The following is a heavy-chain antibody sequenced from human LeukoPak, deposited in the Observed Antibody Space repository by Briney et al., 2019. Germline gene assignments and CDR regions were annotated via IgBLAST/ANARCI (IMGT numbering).Heavy chain of an antibody. J-gene: IGHJ4*02. D-gene: IGHD5-18*01. V-gene: IGHV1-8*01. CDR1: GYTFTSYD. CDR2: MNLNSGNT. CDR3: ARWGYSYGNIYDY. Sequence: ASVKVSCKASGYTFTSYDINWVRQATGQGLEWMGWMNLNSGNTGYAQKFQGRVTMTRNTSISTAYMELRSLRSEDTAVYYCARWGYSYGNIYDYWGQGTLVTVS.